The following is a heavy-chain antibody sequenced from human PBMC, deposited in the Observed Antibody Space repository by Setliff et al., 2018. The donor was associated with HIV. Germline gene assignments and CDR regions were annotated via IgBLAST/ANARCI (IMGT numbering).Heavy chain of an antibody. Sequence: SVKVSCKTSGGTISNFAGRWVRQAPGQGLEWMGGIMPVLGITERSPKFRHRLTITADESTNKVHMELSSLTSEDTAVYYRARGDEYGGNPATYYFSYYMVVWGKGTTVTVSS. V-gene: IGHV1-69*10. D-gene: IGHD4-17*01. J-gene: IGHJ6*03. CDR3: ARGDEYGGNPATYYFSYYMVV. CDR1: GGTISNFA. CDR2: IMPVLGIT.